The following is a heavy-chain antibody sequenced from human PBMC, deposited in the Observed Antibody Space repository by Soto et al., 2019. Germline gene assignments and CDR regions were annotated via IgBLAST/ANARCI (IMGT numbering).Heavy chain of an antibody. CDR1: GFTFSTYG. V-gene: IGHV3-30*18. CDR2: ISYDGTNK. D-gene: IGHD2-21*02. CDR3: AKDLQSYGDYDYYCY. Sequence: QVQLVESGGGEVQPGRSLTISCAASGFTFSTYGMHWVRQTPGKGLEWVAVISYDGTNKFYSDSVKGRFTISRDNFKNTLTLQMNSLRADDTVVYSCAKDLQSYGDYDYYCY. J-gene: IGHJ6*03.